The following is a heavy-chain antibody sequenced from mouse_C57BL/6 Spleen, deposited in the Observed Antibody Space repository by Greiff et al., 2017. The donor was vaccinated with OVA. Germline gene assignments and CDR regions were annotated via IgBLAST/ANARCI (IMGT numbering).Heavy chain of an antibody. CDR3: ARPYSNYDYFDY. Sequence: VQLKESGPELVKPGASVKISCKASGYSFTGYYMNWVKQSPEKSLEWIGEINPSTGGTTYNQKFKAKATLTVDKSSSTAYMQLKSLTSEDSAVYYCARPYSNYDYFDYWGQGTTLTVSS. CDR2: INPSTGGT. CDR1: GYSFTGYY. D-gene: IGHD2-5*01. J-gene: IGHJ2*01. V-gene: IGHV1-42*01.